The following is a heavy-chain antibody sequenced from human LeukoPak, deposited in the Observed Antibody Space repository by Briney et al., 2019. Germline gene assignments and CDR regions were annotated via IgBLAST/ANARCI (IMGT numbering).Heavy chain of an antibody. J-gene: IGHJ4*02. CDR2: SRSSSSTI. V-gene: IGHV3-48*04. Sequence: GGSLRLSCAASGFTFSSYSITWVRQAPGKGPEWVSSSRSSSSTIYYAESVKGRLTISRDNAKTSLYLQMTSLRAEDTAVYYCAREQYYDFWSGPPHFFDYWGQGTLVTVSS. CDR3: AREQYYDFWSGPPHFFDY. CDR1: GFTFSSYS. D-gene: IGHD3-3*01.